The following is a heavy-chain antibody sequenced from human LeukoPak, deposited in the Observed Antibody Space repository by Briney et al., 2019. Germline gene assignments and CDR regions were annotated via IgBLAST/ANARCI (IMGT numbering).Heavy chain of an antibody. CDR1: GFTFSSYE. Sequence: PGGSLRLSCAASGFTFSSYEMNWVRQAPGKGLEWVSYISISGSTRYYADSVKGRFTISRDDAKNSLYVQMNSLRVEDTAVYYCAREGRTLTGYPFDYWGQGTLVTVSS. J-gene: IGHJ4*02. D-gene: IGHD3-9*01. CDR2: ISISGSTR. CDR3: AREGRTLTGYPFDY. V-gene: IGHV3-48*03.